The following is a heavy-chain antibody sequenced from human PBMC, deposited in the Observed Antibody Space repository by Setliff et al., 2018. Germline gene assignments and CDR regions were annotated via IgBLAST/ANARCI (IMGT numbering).Heavy chain of an antibody. CDR2: INWNGVST. D-gene: IGHD3-16*01. J-gene: IGHJ4*02. CDR1: GFTFDDYG. V-gene: IGHV3-20*04. CDR3: VRVYAYSYGFDY. Sequence: GGSLRLSCAASGFTFDDYGMSWVRQAPGKGLEWVSSINWNGVSTGYADSVKGRFTISRDNAKNSLYLQMNSLRAEDTAVYYCVRVYAYSYGFDYWGQGTPVTVSS.